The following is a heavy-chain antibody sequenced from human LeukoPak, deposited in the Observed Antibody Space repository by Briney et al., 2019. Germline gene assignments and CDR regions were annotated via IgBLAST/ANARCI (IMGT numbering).Heavy chain of an antibody. V-gene: IGHV4-4*02. CDR3: ASEPRYYYDSSGS. J-gene: IGHJ4*02. D-gene: IGHD3-22*01. CDR1: GGSISSSNW. Sequence: SETLSLTCAVSGGSISSSNWWSWVRQPPGKGLEWIGEIYHSGSTNYNPSLKSRVTISVDKSKNQFSLKLSSVTAADTAVYYCASEPRYYYDSSGSWGQGTLVTVSS. CDR2: IYHSGST.